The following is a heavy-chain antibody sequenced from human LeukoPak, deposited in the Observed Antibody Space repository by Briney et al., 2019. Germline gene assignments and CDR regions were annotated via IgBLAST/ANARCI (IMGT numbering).Heavy chain of an antibody. CDR3: ARDTSGSYLP. V-gene: IGHV4-38-2*02. D-gene: IGHD1-26*01. CDR2: IYHTGST. CDR1: GYSLSSGYY. J-gene: IGHJ4*02. Sequence: PSETLSLTCTVSGYSLSSGYYWGWIRQPPGRGLEWIGYIYHTGSTYYNPSLKSRVTISVDTSKNQFSLKLSSVTAADTAVYYCARDTSGSYLPWGQGTLVTVSS.